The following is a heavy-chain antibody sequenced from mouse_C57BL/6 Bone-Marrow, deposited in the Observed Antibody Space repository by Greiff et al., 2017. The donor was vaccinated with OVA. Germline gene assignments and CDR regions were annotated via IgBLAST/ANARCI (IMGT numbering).Heavy chain of an antibody. CDR2: INSDGGST. J-gene: IGHJ4*01. V-gene: IGHV5-2*01. Sequence: EVKLMESGGGLVQPGESLKLSCESNDYEFPYHDMSWVRKTPEQRLELVAAINSDGGSTYYPATMERRFIISRDNTKKTLYLQMSSLRSEDTALYYCARPPAYYTGYYAMDYWGQGTSVTVSS. D-gene: IGHD2-12*01. CDR1: DYEFPYHD. CDR3: ARPPAYYTGYYAMDY.